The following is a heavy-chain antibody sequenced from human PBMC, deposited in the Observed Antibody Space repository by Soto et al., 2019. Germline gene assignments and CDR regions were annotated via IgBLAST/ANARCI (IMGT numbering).Heavy chain of an antibody. CDR2: IIPIFGTA. CDR3: ARRSIGGGYSYGSDYYYYYGMDV. Sequence: SVKVSCKASGGTFSSYAISWVRQAPGQGLEWMGGIIPIFGTANYAQKFQGRVTITADESTSTAYMELSSLRSEDTAVYYCARRSIGGGYSYGSDYYYYYGMDVWGQGTTVTVSS. D-gene: IGHD5-18*01. J-gene: IGHJ6*02. V-gene: IGHV1-69*13. CDR1: GGTFSSYA.